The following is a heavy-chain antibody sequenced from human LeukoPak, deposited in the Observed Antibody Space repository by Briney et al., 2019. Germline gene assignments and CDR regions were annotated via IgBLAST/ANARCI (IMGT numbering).Heavy chain of an antibody. V-gene: IGHV4-31*11. D-gene: IGHD3-3*01. J-gene: IGHJ4*02. CDR2: IYYSGST. CDR1: GGSFSGYY. Sequence: SETLSLTCAVYGGSFSGYYWSWIRQHPGKGLEWIGYIYYSGSTYYNPSLKSRVTISVDTSKNQFSLKLSSVTAADTAVYYCAGGDDFWSGYYPYWGQGTLVTVPS. CDR3: AGGDDFWSGYYPY.